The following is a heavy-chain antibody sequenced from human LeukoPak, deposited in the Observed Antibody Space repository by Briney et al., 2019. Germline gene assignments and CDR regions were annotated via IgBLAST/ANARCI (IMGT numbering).Heavy chain of an antibody. Sequence: GGSLRLSCEASGFTFSDYAIHWVRQAPGNGLEWVALISDDGNNKYYAESVRGRFTISRDNSKNTLSLEMNSLRPEDTAVYYWARGKENYAFGWGIPGAQGTLVIVSS. CDR1: GFTFSDYA. V-gene: IGHV3-30-3*01. D-gene: IGHD3-10*01. CDR2: ISDDGNNK. J-gene: IGHJ5*02. CDR3: ARGKENYAFGWGIP.